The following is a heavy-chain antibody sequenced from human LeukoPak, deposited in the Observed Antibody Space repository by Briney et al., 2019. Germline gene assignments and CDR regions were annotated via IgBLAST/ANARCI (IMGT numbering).Heavy chain of an antibody. Sequence: ASVKVSCKASGYTFTSYDINWVRQATGRGLEWMGWMNPNSGNTGYAQKFRGRVTMTRNTSISTAYMELSSLRSEDTAVYYCARDLVITGFDYWGQGTLVIVSS. V-gene: IGHV1-8*01. CDR1: GYTFTSYD. J-gene: IGHJ4*02. D-gene: IGHD3-22*01. CDR2: MNPNSGNT. CDR3: ARDLVITGFDY.